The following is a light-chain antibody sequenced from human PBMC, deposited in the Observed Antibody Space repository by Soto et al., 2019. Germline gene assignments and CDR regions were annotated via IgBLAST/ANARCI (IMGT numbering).Light chain of an antibody. CDR3: QQRSNWPPLT. CDR2: GAF. V-gene: IGKV1-5*01. J-gene: IGKJ4*01. Sequence: GDRVNITFRARQTMSSWLAWXPQXPXXXXXLXXXGAFTLESGVPSRFRGSGSGTEFTLTIISMQPEDFAVYYCQQRSNWPPLTFGGGTKVDI. CDR1: QTMSSW.